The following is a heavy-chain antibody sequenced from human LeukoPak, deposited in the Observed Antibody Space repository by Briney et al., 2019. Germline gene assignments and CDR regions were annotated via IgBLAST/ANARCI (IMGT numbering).Heavy chain of an antibody. D-gene: IGHD1-14*01. J-gene: IGHJ4*02. CDR2: LYSDGNT. CDR3: ARGVEPLAANTLAC. CDR1: GFTVITND. V-gene: IGHV3-53*01. Sequence: PGGSLRLSCAASGFTVITNDMTWVRQAPGKGLEWVSVLYSDGNTKYADSVQGRFTISRDNSKNTLYPEMNSLSPDDTAVYYCARGVEPLAANTLACWAQGTLVTVSS.